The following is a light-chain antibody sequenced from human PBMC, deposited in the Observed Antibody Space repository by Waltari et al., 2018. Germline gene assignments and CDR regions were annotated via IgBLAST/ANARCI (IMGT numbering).Light chain of an antibody. CDR3: QKYVNLPAT. CDR2: DAS. V-gene: IGKV3-20*01. J-gene: IGKJ1*01. Sequence: EIVWTQSPGTLSLSTGERATLSCRASQSVGQYLVWYQQKPGQAPRLLIYDASIRATGIPDRFSGSGSGTDFSLTISRLEPEDSAVYYCQKYVNLPATFGQGTKVEI. CDR1: QSVGQY.